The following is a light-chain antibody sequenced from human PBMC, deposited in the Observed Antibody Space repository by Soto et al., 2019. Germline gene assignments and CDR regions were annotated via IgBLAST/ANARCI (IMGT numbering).Light chain of an antibody. CDR2: EVS. V-gene: IGLV2-14*01. Sequence: QSALTQPASVSGSPGQSITISCTGTSSDIGGHNYVSWYQQHPGKAPKLMIYEVSNRPSGASDRFSGSKSGNTASLTISGLQAEDEADYYCSSYTSSSTLVFGTGTKVTVL. CDR3: SSYTSSSTLV. CDR1: SSDIGGHNY. J-gene: IGLJ1*01.